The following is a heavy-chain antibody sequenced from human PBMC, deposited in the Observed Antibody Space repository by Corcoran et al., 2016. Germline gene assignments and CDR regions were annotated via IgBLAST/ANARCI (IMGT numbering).Heavy chain of an antibody. CDR1: GFTFSSYG. J-gene: IGHJ6*02. CDR2: IWYDGSNK. CDR3: ARDRDYYGSGSYYNWCYGMDV. D-gene: IGHD3-10*01. V-gene: IGHV3-33*01. Sequence: QVQLVESGGGVVQPGRSLRLSCAASGFTFSSYGMHWVRQAPGKGLEWVAVIWYDGSNKYYADSVKGRFTISRDNSKNTLYLQMNSLRAEDTAVYYCARDRDYYGSGSYYNWCYGMDVWGQGTTVTVSS.